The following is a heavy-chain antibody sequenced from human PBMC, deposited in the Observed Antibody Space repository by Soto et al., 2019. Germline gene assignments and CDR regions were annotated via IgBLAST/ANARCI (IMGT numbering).Heavy chain of an antibody. D-gene: IGHD3-3*01. Sequence: ASVKVSCKASGYTFTSYYMHWVRQAPGQGLEWMGIINPSGGSTSYAQKFQGRVTMTRDTSTSTVYMELSSLRSEDTAVYYFARDLYTIFGVVSEYYYYGMDVWGQGTTVTVSS. CDR1: GYTFTSYY. CDR3: ARDLYTIFGVVSEYYYYGMDV. V-gene: IGHV1-46*01. J-gene: IGHJ6*02. CDR2: INPSGGST.